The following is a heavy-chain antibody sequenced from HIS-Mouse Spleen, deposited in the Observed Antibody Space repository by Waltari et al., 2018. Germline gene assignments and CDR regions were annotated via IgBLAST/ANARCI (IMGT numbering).Heavy chain of an antibody. Sequence: EVQLVESGGGLIQPGGSLRLSCAASGFTVSTNYMSWVRKAPGKGLEWVSVIYSGGSTYYAASVKGRFTISRDNSKNTLYLQMNSLRAEDTAVYYCARGEELPYFDYWGQGTLVTVSS. J-gene: IGHJ4*02. V-gene: IGHV3-53*01. CDR1: GFTVSTNY. D-gene: IGHD1-7*01. CDR3: ARGEELPYFDY. CDR2: IYSGGST.